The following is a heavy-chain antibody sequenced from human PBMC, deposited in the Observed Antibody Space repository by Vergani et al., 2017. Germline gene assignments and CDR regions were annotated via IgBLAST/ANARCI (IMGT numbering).Heavy chain of an antibody. J-gene: IGHJ4*02. CDR1: GGSFSGYY. CDR3: ARGYCTNGVCYPKYYFDY. CDR2: INHSGST. Sequence: QVQLQQWGAGLLKPSETLSLTCAVYGGSFSGYYWSWTRQPPGKGLEWIGEINHSGSTNYNPSLKSRVTISVDTSKNQFSLKLSSVTAADTAVYYCARGYCTNGVCYPKYYFDYWGQGTLVTVSS. V-gene: IGHV4-34*01. D-gene: IGHD2-8*01.